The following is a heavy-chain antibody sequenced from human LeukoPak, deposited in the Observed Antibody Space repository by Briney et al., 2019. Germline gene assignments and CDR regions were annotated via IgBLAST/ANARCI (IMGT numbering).Heavy chain of an antibody. V-gene: IGHV3-48*02. CDR3: ASYNWNDGFFDY. Sequence: GGSLRLSCAASGFTFSTYSMNWVRQAPGKGLEWISYISSSSNIIYYAVSVKGRFTTSRDNAKNSLSLQMNSLRDEDTAVYYCASYNWNDGFFDYWGQGTLVTVSS. CDR2: ISSSSNII. D-gene: IGHD1-20*01. CDR1: GFTFSTYS. J-gene: IGHJ4*02.